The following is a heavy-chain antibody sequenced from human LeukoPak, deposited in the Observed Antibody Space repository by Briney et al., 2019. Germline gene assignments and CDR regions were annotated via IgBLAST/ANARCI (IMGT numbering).Heavy chain of an antibody. CDR1: GGIFSSYA. V-gene: IGHV1-69*05. CDR2: IIPIFGTA. Sequence: WASVKVSCKASGGIFSSYAINWVRQAPGQGLEWMGGIIPIFGTANYAQKFQGRVTITTDESTSTAYMELSSLRSEDTAVYYCARGQEDYYDSSGYYFNWGQGTLVTVSS. CDR3: ARGQEDYYDSSGYYFN. D-gene: IGHD3-22*01. J-gene: IGHJ4*02.